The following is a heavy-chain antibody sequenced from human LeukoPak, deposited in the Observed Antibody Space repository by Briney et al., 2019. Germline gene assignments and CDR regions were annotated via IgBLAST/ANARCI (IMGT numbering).Heavy chain of an antibody. CDR2: IKQDGRED. CDR3: AGDGGPFDF. D-gene: IGHD2-15*01. J-gene: IGHJ4*02. Sequence: GGSLRLSCAASGVTFRRYWRRWVGQAPGKGGEGVANIKQDGREDYYLDSVKGRFTISRDNAKNSLYLQMNSLRAEDTAVYYCAGDGGPFDFWGQGTLVTVSS. V-gene: IGHV3-7*03. CDR1: GVTFRRYW.